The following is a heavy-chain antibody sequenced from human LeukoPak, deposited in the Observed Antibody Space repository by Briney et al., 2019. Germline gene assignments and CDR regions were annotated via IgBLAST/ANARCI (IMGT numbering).Heavy chain of an antibody. D-gene: IGHD3-22*01. CDR2: IYTSGST. Sequence: SETLSLTCTVSGNSISSGDNYWSWIRQPAGRGLEWIGRIYTSGSTNYNPSLKSRVTISGDTSKNQFSLRLSSVTAADTAVYYCARASYSYDINGWVPFDYWGQGTLVTVSS. V-gene: IGHV4-61*02. CDR3: ARASYSYDINGWVPFDY. CDR1: GNSISSGDNY. J-gene: IGHJ4*02.